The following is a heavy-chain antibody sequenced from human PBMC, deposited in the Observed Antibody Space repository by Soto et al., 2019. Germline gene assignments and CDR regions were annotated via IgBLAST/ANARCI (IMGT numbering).Heavy chain of an antibody. V-gene: IGHV3-11*03. CDR3: VRSGDNYNVLDY. CDR2: SSNSGTFT. J-gene: IGHJ4*02. CDR1: GFSISDHY. Sequence: GGSLRLSCAASGFSISDHYMSWMRQAPGKGLEWVSYSSNSGTFTKYADSVKGRFSISRDNAKNSLYLEINSLRGEDTAIYYCVRSGDNYNVLDYWGQGTPVTVSS. D-gene: IGHD3-10*02.